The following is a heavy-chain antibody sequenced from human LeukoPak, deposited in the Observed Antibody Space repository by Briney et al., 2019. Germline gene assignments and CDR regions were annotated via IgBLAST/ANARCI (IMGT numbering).Heavy chain of an antibody. J-gene: IGHJ4*02. D-gene: IGHD3-22*01. Sequence: GGSLRLSCAASGFTFSNYVMSWVRQAPGKGLEWVGRTRNKANSYTTEYAASVKGRLTISRDDSKNSLYLQMNSLKTEDTAVYYCASYYYDSSGYSFDYWGQGTLVTVSS. CDR1: GFTFSNYV. CDR3: ASYYYDSSGYSFDY. CDR2: TRNKANSYTT. V-gene: IGHV3-72*01.